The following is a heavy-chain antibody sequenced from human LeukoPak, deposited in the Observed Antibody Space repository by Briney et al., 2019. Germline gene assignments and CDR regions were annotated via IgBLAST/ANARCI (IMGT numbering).Heavy chain of an antibody. CDR1: GGTFSSYA. CDR2: IIPIFGTA. D-gene: IGHD6-13*01. CDR3: ARGIAAAGQIFDC. J-gene: IGHJ4*02. Sequence: SVKDSCKASGGTFSSYAISWVRQAPGQGLEWMGGIIPIFGTANYAQKFQGRVTITTDESTSTAYMELSSLRSEDTAVYYCARGIAAAGQIFDCWGQGTLVTVSS. V-gene: IGHV1-69*05.